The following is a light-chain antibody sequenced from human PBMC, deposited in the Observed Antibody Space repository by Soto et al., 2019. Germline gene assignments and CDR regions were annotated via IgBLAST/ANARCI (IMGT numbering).Light chain of an antibody. CDR1: SSDVGSYNF. V-gene: IGLV2-8*01. J-gene: IGLJ1*01. CDR2: EVS. Sequence: QSALTQPPSASGSPGESVTISCTGTSSDVGSYNFVSWYQQRPGKAPKFVISEVSKRPSGVPDRFSGSKSGNTASLTVCGLGDEDEADYYCSSYARSNTHVFGTGTKVXVL. CDR3: SSYARSNTHV.